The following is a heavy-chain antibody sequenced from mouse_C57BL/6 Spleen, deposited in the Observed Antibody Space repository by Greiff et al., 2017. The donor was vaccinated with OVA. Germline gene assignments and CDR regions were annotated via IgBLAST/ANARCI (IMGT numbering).Heavy chain of an antibody. J-gene: IGHJ1*03. Sequence: QVQLQQSGPELVKPGASVKISCKASGYAFSSSWMNWVKQRPGKGLEWIGRIYPGDGDTNYNGKFKGKATLTADKSSSTAYMQLSSLTSEDSAVYFGARYYYGSFWYFDVWGTGTTVTVSS. D-gene: IGHD1-1*01. CDR1: GYAFSSSW. V-gene: IGHV1-82*01. CDR2: IYPGDGDT. CDR3: ARYYYGSFWYFDV.